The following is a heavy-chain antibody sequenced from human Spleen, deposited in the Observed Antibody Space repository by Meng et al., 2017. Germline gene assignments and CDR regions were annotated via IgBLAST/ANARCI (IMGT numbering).Heavy chain of an antibody. J-gene: IGHJ4*01. CDR1: GGSINSGDYY. CDR3: ASSGWYRGPNYFDY. Sequence: VHVEASAPRLVNPSQTLSPPCTVPGGSINSGDYYWSWIRQHPGKGLEWIGYIYYSGSTYYNPSLKSLVTISVDPSKNQFSLMVSSVTAADTAVYYCASSGWYRGPNYFDYWGQGTLVTVSS. CDR2: IYYSGST. D-gene: IGHD6-19*01. V-gene: IGHV4-31*01.